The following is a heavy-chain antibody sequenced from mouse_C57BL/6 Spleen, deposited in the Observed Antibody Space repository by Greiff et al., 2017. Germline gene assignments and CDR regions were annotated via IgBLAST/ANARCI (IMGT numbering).Heavy chain of an antibody. V-gene: IGHV1-72*01. CDR2: IDPNSGGT. Sequence: QVQLQQSGAELVKPGASVKLSCKASGYTFTSYWMHWVKQRPGRGLEWIGTIDPNSGGTKYNEKFKSKATLTVDKPSSTAYMQLSSLTSEDSAVYYCARWRYGSSGDYWGQGTTLTVSS. J-gene: IGHJ2*01. CDR1: GYTFTSYW. D-gene: IGHD1-1*01. CDR3: ARWRYGSSGDY.